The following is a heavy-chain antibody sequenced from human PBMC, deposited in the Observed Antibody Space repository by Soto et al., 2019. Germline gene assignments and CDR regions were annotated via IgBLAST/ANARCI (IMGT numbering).Heavy chain of an antibody. D-gene: IGHD1-26*01. CDR1: GGTFSSYT. CDR3: ARAPGGSYFGADC. CDR2: IIPNLGIA. Sequence: QVKLVQSGAEVKKPGSSVKVSCKASGGTFSSYTISWVRQAPGQGLEWMGRIIPNLGIANYAQKFQGRVTITADKYTSTAYMELSSLRSEDTAVYYCARAPGGSYFGADCWGQGTLVNVSS. V-gene: IGHV1-69*02. J-gene: IGHJ4*02.